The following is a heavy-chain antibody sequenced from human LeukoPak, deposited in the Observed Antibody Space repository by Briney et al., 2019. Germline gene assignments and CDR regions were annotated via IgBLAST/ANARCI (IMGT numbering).Heavy chain of an antibody. V-gene: IGHV4-34*01. D-gene: IGHD3-22*01. CDR2: INHSGST. CDR1: GFTFSSYA. CDR3: ARRYYDSRGRRFDY. Sequence: GSLRLSCAASGFTFSSYAMSWVRQAPGKGLEWIGEINHSGSTNYNPSLKSRVTISVDTSKNQFSLKLSSVTAADTAVYYCARRYYDSRGRRFDYWGQGTLVTVSS. J-gene: IGHJ4*02.